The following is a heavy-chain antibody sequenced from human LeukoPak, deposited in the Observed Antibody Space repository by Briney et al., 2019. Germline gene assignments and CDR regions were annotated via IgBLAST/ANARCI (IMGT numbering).Heavy chain of an antibody. V-gene: IGHV5-51*01. CDR2: INPSDSDT. D-gene: IGHD6-13*01. Sequence: GESLKISCKGSGYILSTYWIGWVRQMPGKGLEWMGIINPSDSDTRYSPSFQGQVTISADNSISTAYLQWSSLKASDTAMYYCARTGTYAEFDSWGQGSLVTVSS. CDR3: ARTGTYAEFDS. CDR1: GYILSTYW. J-gene: IGHJ4*02.